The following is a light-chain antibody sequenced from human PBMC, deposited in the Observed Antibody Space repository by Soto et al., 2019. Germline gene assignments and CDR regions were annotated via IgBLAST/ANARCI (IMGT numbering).Light chain of an antibody. CDR1: SSDVGSYNL. CDR3: CSYAGSSTNWV. CDR2: EGS. Sequence: QSALTQPASVSGSPGQSITISCTGTSSDVGSYNLVSWYQQHPGKAPKLMIYEGSKRPSGVSNRFSGSKSGNTASLTISGLQAEDEADYYCCSYAGSSTNWVFGGATKVTVL. V-gene: IGLV2-23*01. J-gene: IGLJ3*02.